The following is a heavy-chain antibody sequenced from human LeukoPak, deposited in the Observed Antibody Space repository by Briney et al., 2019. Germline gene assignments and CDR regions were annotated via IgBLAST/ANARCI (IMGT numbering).Heavy chain of an antibody. V-gene: IGHV3-53*01. CDR3: ARLEVFDAFDI. CDR2: IYSGDTT. J-gene: IGHJ3*02. Sequence: PVGSLRLSCAASGFTVSSNYMSWVRQAPGKGLEWVSVIYSGDTTYYAASVKGRFTISRDNSKNTLYLQMNSLRAEDTAVYYCARLEVFDAFDIWGKGTMDPVSS. D-gene: IGHD3-3*01. CDR1: GFTVSSNY.